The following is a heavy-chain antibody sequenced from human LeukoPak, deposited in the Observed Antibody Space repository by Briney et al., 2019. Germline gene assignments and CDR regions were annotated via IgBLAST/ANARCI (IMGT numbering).Heavy chain of an antibody. CDR3: ARGSRRFDP. Sequence: SETLSLTCAVYGGSFSGYYWSWIRQPPGKGLEWIGEINHSGSTNYNPSLKGRVTISVDTSKNQFSLKLSSVTAADTAVYYCARGSRRFDPWGQGTLVTVSS. CDR1: GGSFSGYY. V-gene: IGHV4-34*01. J-gene: IGHJ5*02. CDR2: INHSGST.